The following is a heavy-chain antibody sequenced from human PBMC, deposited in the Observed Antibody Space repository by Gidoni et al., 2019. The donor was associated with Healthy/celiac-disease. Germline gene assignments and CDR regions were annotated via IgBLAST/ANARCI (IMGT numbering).Heavy chain of an antibody. J-gene: IGHJ4*02. D-gene: IGHD4-17*01. CDR1: GFTFSSYA. CDR2: ISSNGGST. V-gene: IGHV3-64*01. Sequence: EVQLVESGGGLVQPGGSLRLSCAASGFTFSSYAMHWVRQAPGKGLEYVSAISSNGGSTYYANSVKGRFTISRDNSKNTLYLQMGSLRAEDMAVYYCAREPAYGDYFDYWGQGTLVTVSS. CDR3: AREPAYGDYFDY.